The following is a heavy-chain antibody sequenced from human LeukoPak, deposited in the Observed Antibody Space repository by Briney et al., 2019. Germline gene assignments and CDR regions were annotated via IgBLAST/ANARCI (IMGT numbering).Heavy chain of an antibody. CDR3: AREPPGNYDDSGHYYAYFDC. CDR1: GFTFSSYW. D-gene: IGHD3-22*01. Sequence: GGSLRLSCAASGFTFSSYWMHWVRQAPGKGLVWVSRINSDGSSTSYADAVKGRFTISRDNARNSLYLQMNGLTDEDTAVYYCAREPPGNYDDSGHYYAYFDCWGQGALVTVSS. V-gene: IGHV3-74*01. J-gene: IGHJ4*02. CDR2: INSDGSST.